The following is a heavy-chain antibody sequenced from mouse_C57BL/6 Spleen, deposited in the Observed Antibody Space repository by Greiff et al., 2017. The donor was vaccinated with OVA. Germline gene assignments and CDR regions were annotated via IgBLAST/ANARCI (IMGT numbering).Heavy chain of an antibody. D-gene: IGHD2-3*01. CDR2: IDPSDSET. V-gene: IGHV1-52*01. CDR3: ARAWLLIPAMDY. Sequence: QVQLQQPGAELVRPGSSVKLSCKASGYTFTSYWMHWVKQRPIQGLEWIGNIDPSDSETHYNQKFKDKATLTVDKSSSTAYMQLSSLTSEDSAVYYCARAWLLIPAMDYWGQGTSVTVSS. J-gene: IGHJ4*01. CDR1: GYTFTSYW.